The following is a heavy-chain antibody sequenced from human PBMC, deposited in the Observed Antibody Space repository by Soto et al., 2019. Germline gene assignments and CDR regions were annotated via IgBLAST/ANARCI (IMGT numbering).Heavy chain of an antibody. D-gene: IGHD6-13*01. V-gene: IGHV5-51*01. J-gene: IGHJ6*02. Sequence: ESLKSSWKGSGCSFTSYWICWLRQIPGKGLEWMGIIYPGDSDTRYSPSFQGQVTISADKSISTAYLQWSSLKASDTAMYYCARHGYIPIVYGMDVWGQGTTVTVSS. CDR1: GCSFTSYW. CDR2: IYPGDSDT. CDR3: ARHGYIPIVYGMDV.